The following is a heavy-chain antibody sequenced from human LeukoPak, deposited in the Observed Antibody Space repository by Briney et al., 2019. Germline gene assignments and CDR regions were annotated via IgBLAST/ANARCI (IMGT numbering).Heavy chain of an antibody. D-gene: IGHD3-10*01. V-gene: IGHV3-48*02. Sequence: GGSLRLSCAASGFTFSSYSMNWVRQAPGKGLEWVSYISSSTNTIYYADSVKGRFTISRDNAKNSLFLQMNSLRDEDTAVYYCAFENVVTMVRGVIKAPGGGWFDPWGQGTLVTVSS. CDR2: ISSSTNTI. CDR3: AFENVVTMVRGVIKAPGGGWFDP. J-gene: IGHJ5*02. CDR1: GFTFSSYS.